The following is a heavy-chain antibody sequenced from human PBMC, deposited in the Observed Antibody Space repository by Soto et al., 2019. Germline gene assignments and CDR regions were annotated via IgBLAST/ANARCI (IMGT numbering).Heavy chain of an antibody. D-gene: IGHD1-26*01. CDR2: IYYSGST. Sequence: SETLSLTCTVSGGSISSSSYYWVWIRQPPGKGLEWIGSIYYSGSTYYNPSLKSRVTISVDTSKNQFSLKLSSVTAADTAVYYFARGGYSGSPFDYCSQGTLVTVSS. J-gene: IGHJ4*02. CDR1: GGSISSSSYY. V-gene: IGHV4-39*07. CDR3: ARGGYSGSPFDY.